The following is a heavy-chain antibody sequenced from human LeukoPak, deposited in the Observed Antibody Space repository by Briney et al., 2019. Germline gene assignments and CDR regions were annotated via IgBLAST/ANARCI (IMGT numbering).Heavy chain of an antibody. D-gene: IGHD4-23*01. CDR1: GYTFTGYY. CDR3: ARVLWGGNEGFDY. Sequence: GASVKVSCKASGYTFTGYYMHWVRQAPGQGLEWMGGIIPIFGTANYAQKFQGRVTITADESTSTAYMELSSLRSEDTAVYYCARVLWGGNEGFDYWGQGTLVTVSS. J-gene: IGHJ4*02. CDR2: IIPIFGTA. V-gene: IGHV1-69*13.